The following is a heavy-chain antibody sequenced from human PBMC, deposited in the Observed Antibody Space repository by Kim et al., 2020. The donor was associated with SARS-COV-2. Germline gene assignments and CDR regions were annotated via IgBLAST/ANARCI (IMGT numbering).Heavy chain of an antibody. CDR1: GFTFSSYA. CDR3: VKVRTIAAAAKFDY. CDR2: ISGSGSNT. D-gene: IGHD6-13*01. J-gene: IGHJ4*02. V-gene: IGHV3-23*01. Sequence: GGSLRLSCVASGFTFSSYAMSWVRQAPGKGLEWVSDISGSGSNTYNAVSVRGRFTMSRDNSNNTVFLQMSSLRAEDTAIYYCVKVRTIAAAAKFDYWGRGTLVTVSS.